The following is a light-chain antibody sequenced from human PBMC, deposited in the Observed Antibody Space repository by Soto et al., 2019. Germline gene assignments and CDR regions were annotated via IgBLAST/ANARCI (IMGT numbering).Light chain of an antibody. V-gene: IGKV3-15*01. Sequence: EVLMTQSPATLSVSPGERATLSCRASQSISSNLAWYQQKPGQAPRLLIYGVSTRATGIPARFSGSGSGTEFTLTISSLQSEDFAVYYCQQYDFWPRTFGQGTKVDIK. CDR3: QQYDFWPRT. J-gene: IGKJ1*01. CDR1: QSISSN. CDR2: GVS.